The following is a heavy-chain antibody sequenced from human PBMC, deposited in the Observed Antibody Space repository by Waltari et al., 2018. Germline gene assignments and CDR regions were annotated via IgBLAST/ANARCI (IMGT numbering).Heavy chain of an antibody. V-gene: IGHV3-23*01. Sequence: EVQLLESGGGLVQPGGSLRLSCAASGFPFSSYAMSWVRQAPGKGLEWVSAISGSGGSTYYADSVKGRFTISRDNSKNTLYLQMNSLRAEDTAVYYCAKDYSSSWFWDYWGQGTLVTVSS. D-gene: IGHD6-13*01. CDR1: GFPFSSYA. J-gene: IGHJ4*02. CDR2: ISGSGGST. CDR3: AKDYSSSWFWDY.